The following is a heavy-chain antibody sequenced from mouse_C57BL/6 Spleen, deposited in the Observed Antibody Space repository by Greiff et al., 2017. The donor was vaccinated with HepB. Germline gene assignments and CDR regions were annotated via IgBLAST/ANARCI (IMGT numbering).Heavy chain of an antibody. CDR3: ARIHDYNRGFAY. CDR2: IYPGSGST. V-gene: IGHV1-55*01. D-gene: IGHD2-4*01. J-gene: IGHJ3*01. Sequence: VQLQQPGAELVKPGASVKMSCKASGYTFTSYWITWVKQRPGQGLEWIGDIYPGSGSTNYNEKFKSKATLTVDTSSSTAYMQLSSLTSEDSAVYYCARIHDYNRGFAYWGQGTLVTVSA. CDR1: GYTFTSYW.